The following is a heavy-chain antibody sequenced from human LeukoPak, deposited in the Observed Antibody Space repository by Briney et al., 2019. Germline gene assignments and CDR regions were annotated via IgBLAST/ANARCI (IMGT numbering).Heavy chain of an antibody. CDR3: ARTIVATIHNFDY. CDR1: GGSFSGYY. D-gene: IGHD5-12*01. V-gene: IGHV4-34*01. CDR2: INHSGST. J-gene: IGHJ4*02. Sequence: SETLSLTCAVYGGSFSGYYWSWIRQPPGKGLEWIGEINHSGSTNYNPSLKSRVTISVDTSKNQFSLKLSSVTAADTAVYYCARTIVATIHNFDYWGRGTLVTVSS.